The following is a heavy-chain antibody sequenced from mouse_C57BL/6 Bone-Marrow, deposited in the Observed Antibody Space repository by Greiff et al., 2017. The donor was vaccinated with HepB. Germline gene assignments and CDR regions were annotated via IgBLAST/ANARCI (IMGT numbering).Heavy chain of an antibody. Sequence: PGQGLEWIGRIFPGSGSTYYIEKFKGKATLTVDKSSSPAYMLLSSLTPEDPAVYFCARSKDYYDPLHLDYWGQGTPLTVSS. J-gene: IGHJ2*01. CDR3: ARSKDYYDPLHLDY. D-gene: IGHD1-1*01. V-gene: IGHV1-75*01. CDR2: IFPGSGST.